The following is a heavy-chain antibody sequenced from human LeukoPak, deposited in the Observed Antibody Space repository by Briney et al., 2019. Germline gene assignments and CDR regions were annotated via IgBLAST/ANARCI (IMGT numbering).Heavy chain of an antibody. CDR2: IIPILGIA. J-gene: IGHJ4*02. Sequence: ASVKVSCKASGYTFTSYYMHWVRQAPGQGLEWMGRIIPILGIANYAQKFQGRVTITADKSTSTAYMELSSLRSEDTAVYYCAREGGGGYSYGYNYWGQGTLVTVSS. CDR3: AREGGGGYSYGYNY. V-gene: IGHV1-69*04. CDR1: GYTFTSYY. D-gene: IGHD5-18*01.